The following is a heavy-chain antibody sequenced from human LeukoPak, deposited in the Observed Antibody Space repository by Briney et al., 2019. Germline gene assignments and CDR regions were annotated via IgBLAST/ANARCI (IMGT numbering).Heavy chain of an antibody. CDR1: GGSISSYY. D-gene: IGHD4-23*01. Sequence: SETLSLTCTVSGGSISSYYWSWIRQPPGKGLEWIGYIYCSGSTNYNPSLKSRVTISVDTSKNQFSLKLSSVTAADTAVYYCARGDYYGGNQHDYWGQGTLVTVSS. CDR3: ARGDYYGGNQHDY. V-gene: IGHV4-59*08. J-gene: IGHJ4*02. CDR2: IYCSGST.